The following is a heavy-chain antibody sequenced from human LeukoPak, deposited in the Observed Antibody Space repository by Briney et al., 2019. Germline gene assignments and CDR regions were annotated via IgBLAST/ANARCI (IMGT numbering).Heavy chain of an antibody. J-gene: IGHJ4*02. V-gene: IGHV4-61*01. CDR3: ARSQNYYGSGDY. CDR2: IYYSGSA. Sequence: PSETLSLTCTVSGGSVSNGNYYWSWLRQPPGKALERIGYIYYSGSANYNPSLEGRVTISVDTSKNQFSVKLSSVTAADTAVYYCARSQNYYGSGDYWSQGTLVTVSS. CDR1: GGSVSNGNYY. D-gene: IGHD3-10*01.